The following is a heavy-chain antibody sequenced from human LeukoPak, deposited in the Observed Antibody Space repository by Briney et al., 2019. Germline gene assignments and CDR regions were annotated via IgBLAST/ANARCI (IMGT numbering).Heavy chain of an antibody. D-gene: IGHD3-10*01. V-gene: IGHV4-59*08. CDR3: AISYGSGSYYTDAFDI. CDR2: IYYSGST. J-gene: IGHJ3*02. CDR1: GGSISSYY. Sequence: SETLSLTCTVSGGSISSYYWSWIRQPPGKGLEWIGYIYYSGSTNYNPSLKSRVTISVDTFKNQFSLKLSSVTAADTAVYYCAISYGSGSYYTDAFDIWGQGTMVTVSS.